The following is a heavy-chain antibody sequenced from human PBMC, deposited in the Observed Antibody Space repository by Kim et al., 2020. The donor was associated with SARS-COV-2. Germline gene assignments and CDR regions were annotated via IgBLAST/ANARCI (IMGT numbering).Heavy chain of an antibody. V-gene: IGHV4-31*03. J-gene: IGHJ4*02. CDR2: IYYSGST. Sequence: SETLSLTCTVSGGSISSGGYYWSWIRQHPGKGLEWIGYIYYSGSTYYNPSLKSRVTISVDTSKNQFSLKLSSVTAADTAVYYCARTSPYYGSGSYYNPQRSSDYWGQGTLVTVSS. D-gene: IGHD3-10*01. CDR3: ARTSPYYGSGSYYNPQRSSDY. CDR1: GGSISSGGYY.